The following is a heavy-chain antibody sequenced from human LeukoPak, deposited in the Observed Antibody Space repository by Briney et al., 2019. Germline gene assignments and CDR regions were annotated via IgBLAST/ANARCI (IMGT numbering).Heavy chain of an antibody. CDR2: ISYDGSNK. CDR3: AKSHITMVRGSMDV. Sequence: GRSLRLSCAASGFTFSSYGMHWVRQAPGKGLEWVAVISYDGSNKYYADSVKGRFTISRDNSKNTLYLQMNSLRPEDTAVYYCAKSHITMVRGSMDVWGKGTTVTVSS. D-gene: IGHD3-10*01. J-gene: IGHJ6*04. CDR1: GFTFSSYG. V-gene: IGHV3-30*18.